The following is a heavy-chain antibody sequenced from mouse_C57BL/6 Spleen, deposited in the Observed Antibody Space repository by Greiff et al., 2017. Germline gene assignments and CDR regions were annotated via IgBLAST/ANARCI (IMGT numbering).Heavy chain of an antibody. CDR2: IYPGDGDT. V-gene: IGHV1-80*01. CDR1: GYAFSSSW. J-gene: IGHJ1*03. CDR3: ARPSYYGSSYGGYFDV. Sequence: VQLQESGAELVKPGASVKISCKASGYAFSSSWMNWVKQRPGKGLEWIGQIYPGDGDTNYNGTFKGKATLTADKYSSTAYMQLSSLTSEDSAVYFCARPSYYGSSYGGYFDVWGTGTTVTVSS. D-gene: IGHD1-1*01.